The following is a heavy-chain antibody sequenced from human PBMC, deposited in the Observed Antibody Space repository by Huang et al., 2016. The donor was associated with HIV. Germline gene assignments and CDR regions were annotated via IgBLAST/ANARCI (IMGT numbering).Heavy chain of an antibody. J-gene: IGHJ4*02. V-gene: IGHV4-34*01. CDR3: ARGRGRSGYHLEF. Sequence: QVRLHQWGAGLLKPSETLSLTCAVYGGSFSGYYWTWIRQSPRKGLEWIGEINHSRTTNYNPSRKSRVSMSVDTSKNQFSVKLRSVTAADTAIYYCARGRGRSGYHLEFWGQGTLVSVSP. CDR1: GGSFSGYY. CDR2: INHSRTT. D-gene: IGHD3-3*01.